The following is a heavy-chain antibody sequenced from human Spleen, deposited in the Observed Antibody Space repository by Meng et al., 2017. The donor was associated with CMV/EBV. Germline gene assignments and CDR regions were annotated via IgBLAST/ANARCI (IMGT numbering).Heavy chain of an antibody. D-gene: IGHD3-3*01. CDR3: ARYDFWSGSDYFDY. V-gene: IGHV1-18*04. CDR2: ISAYNGNT. Sequence: GESLKISCKGSGYSFTTYWIGWVRQAPGQGLEWMGWISAYNGNTNYAQKLQGRVTMTTDTSTSTAYMELRSLRSDDTAVYYCARYDFWSGSDYFDYWGQGTLVTVSS. J-gene: IGHJ4*02. CDR1: GYSFTTYW.